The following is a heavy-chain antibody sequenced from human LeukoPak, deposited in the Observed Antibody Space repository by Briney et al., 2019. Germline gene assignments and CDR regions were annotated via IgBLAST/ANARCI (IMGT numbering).Heavy chain of an antibody. J-gene: IGHJ4*02. D-gene: IGHD3-22*01. CDR3: ANSYDSSGYYYYY. CDR2: IIPILGIA. V-gene: IGHV1-69*04. CDR1: GGTFSSYA. Sequence: GASVKVSCKASGGTFSSYAISWVRQAPGQGLEWMGRIIPILGIANYAQKFQGRVTITADKSTSTAYMELSSLRSEDTAVYYCANSYDSSGYYYYYWGQGTLVTVSS.